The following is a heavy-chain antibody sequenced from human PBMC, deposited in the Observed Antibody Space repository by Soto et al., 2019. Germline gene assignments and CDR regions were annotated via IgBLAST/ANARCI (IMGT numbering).Heavy chain of an antibody. CDR2: MNPNSGNT. D-gene: IGHD6-19*01. Sequence: ASGKVSCKASGYTFTSYDINWVRQATGQGLEWMGWMNPNSGNTDYAQKFQGRVTMTRNTSISTAYMELSSLRSEDTAVYYCARDYSSGYGMDVWGQGTTVT. CDR3: ARDYSSGYGMDV. CDR1: GYTFTSYD. J-gene: IGHJ6*02. V-gene: IGHV1-8*01.